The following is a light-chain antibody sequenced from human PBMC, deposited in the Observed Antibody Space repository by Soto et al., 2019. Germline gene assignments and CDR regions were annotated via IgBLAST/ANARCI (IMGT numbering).Light chain of an antibody. J-gene: IGKJ5*01. CDR3: QQRRNWPIT. CDR1: QSVSSY. CDR2: DAS. Sequence: EIVVTQSPATLSLSPGERATLSCRTSQSVSSYFAWYQQKPGRAPRLLIYDASSRATGIPARFIGSGSGTDFTLTISSLEPEDFAVYYCQQRRNWPITFGQGTRLEIK. V-gene: IGKV3-11*01.